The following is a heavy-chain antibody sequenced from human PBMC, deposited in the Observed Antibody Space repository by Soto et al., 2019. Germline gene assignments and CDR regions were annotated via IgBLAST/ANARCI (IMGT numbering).Heavy chain of an antibody. CDR2: FRAYNGNT. V-gene: IGHV1-18*01. Sequence: QVQLVQSGAEVKKPGASVKVSCKASGYTFTSYGISWVRQAPGQGLEWMGWFRAYNGNTNYGQKLQGRVTMTTDTSTSTAYMELRSLRSDDTAVYYCARRNRGVNYYYYGMDVWGQGTTVTVSS. CDR3: ARRNRGVNYYYYGMDV. J-gene: IGHJ6*02. D-gene: IGHD3-10*01. CDR1: GYTFTSYG.